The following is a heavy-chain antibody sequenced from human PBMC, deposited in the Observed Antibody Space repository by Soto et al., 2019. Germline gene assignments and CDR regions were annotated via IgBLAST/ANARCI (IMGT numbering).Heavy chain of an antibody. CDR2: INAGNGNT. CDR3: AREGPMDYYYYGMDV. Sequence: VASVKVSCKASGYTFTSYAMHWVRQAPGQRLEWMGWINAGNGNTKYSQKFQGRVTITRDTSASTAYMELSSLRSEDTAVYYCAREGPMDYYYYGMDVWGQGTTVTVSS. J-gene: IGHJ6*02. D-gene: IGHD3-10*01. CDR1: GYTFTSYA. V-gene: IGHV1-3*01.